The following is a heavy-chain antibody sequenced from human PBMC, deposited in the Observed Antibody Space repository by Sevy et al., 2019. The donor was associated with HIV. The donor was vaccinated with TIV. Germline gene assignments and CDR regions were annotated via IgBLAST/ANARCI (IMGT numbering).Heavy chain of an antibody. CDR2: MSYNGNKK. CDR3: ARGGVLIGGAIVSYGMDV. V-gene: IGHV3-30*04. J-gene: IGHJ6*02. CDR1: GFSFSRSP. Sequence: GGSLRLSCAASGFSFSRSPMHWVRQAPGKGLEWVAVMSYNGNKKYNGDSVKGRFTISRDDSKNTLCLQMNSLGVDDTAVYYCARGGVLIGGAIVSYGMDVWGQGTTVTVSS. D-gene: IGHD3-16*02.